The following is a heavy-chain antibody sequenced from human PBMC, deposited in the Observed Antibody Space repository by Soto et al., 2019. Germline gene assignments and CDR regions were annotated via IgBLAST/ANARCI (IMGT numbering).Heavy chain of an antibody. D-gene: IGHD3-10*01. CDR1: GYTFTSYG. CDR2: ISAYNGNT. Sequence: QVQLVQSGAEVKKPGASVKVSCKASGYTFTSYGISWVRQAPGQGLEWMGWISAYNGNTNYAQKLQGRVTMTTDTSTSTGYMELRSLRSDDTAVYYCARVVGSGSYYMNWYFDLWGRGTLVTVSS. V-gene: IGHV1-18*01. J-gene: IGHJ2*01. CDR3: ARVVGSGSYYMNWYFDL.